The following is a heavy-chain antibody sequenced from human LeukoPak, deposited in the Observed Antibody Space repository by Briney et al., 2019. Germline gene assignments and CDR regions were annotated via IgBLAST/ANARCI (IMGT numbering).Heavy chain of an antibody. CDR1: GGTFSSYA. D-gene: IGHD5-18*01. V-gene: IGHV1-69*05. CDR3: AREGTAMVYNWFDP. Sequence: ASVKVSCKASGGTFSSYAISWVRQAPGQGLEWMGGIIPIFGTANYAQKFQGRVTITTDESTSTAYMELSSLRSEDTAVYHCAREGTAMVYNWFDPWGQGTLVTVSS. CDR2: IIPIFGTA. J-gene: IGHJ5*02.